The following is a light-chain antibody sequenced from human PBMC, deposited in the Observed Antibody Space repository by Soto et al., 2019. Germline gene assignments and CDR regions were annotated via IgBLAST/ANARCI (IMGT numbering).Light chain of an antibody. V-gene: IGKV1-33*01. CDR2: DAS. J-gene: IGKJ4*01. CDR3: QQYDDLLS. CDR1: QDIAKY. Sequence: DIQMTQSPSSLSASVGDRVTITCQASQDIAKYLNWYQQKPGNAPKLLIYDASELHAGVPSRFSGSGSGTPLTVTISSVKPEDFATYYCQQYDDLLSFGGGTKVEIK.